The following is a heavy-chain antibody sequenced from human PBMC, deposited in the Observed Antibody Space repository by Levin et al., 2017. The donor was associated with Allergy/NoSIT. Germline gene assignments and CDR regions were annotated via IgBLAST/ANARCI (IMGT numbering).Heavy chain of an antibody. CDR3: ARGLMYFGRPTYAMDV. J-gene: IGHJ6*02. D-gene: IGHD2-8*01. Sequence: GESLKISCAASGFTFSTYWMYWVRQAPGKGLVWVSRINSDGSSTTYADSVKGRFTISRDNAKNTLYLQMSSLRAEDTAMYYCARGLMYFGRPTYAMDVWGQGTTVTVSS. V-gene: IGHV3-74*01. CDR2: INSDGSST. CDR1: GFTFSTYW.